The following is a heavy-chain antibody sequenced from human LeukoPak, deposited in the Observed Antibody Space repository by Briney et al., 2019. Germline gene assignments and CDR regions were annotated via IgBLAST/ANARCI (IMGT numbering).Heavy chain of an antibody. D-gene: IGHD3-16*01. CDR2: ISYDGSNK. J-gene: IGHJ4*02. CDR3: AKKGGSVSPGNYFDY. CDR1: GSTFSSYG. Sequence: GRSLRLSCAASGSTFSSYGMHWVRQAPGKGLEWVAVISYDGSNKYYADSVKGRFTISRDNSKNTLYLQMDSLRAEDTAVYYCAKKGGSVSPGNYFDYWGQGTLVTVSS. V-gene: IGHV3-30*18.